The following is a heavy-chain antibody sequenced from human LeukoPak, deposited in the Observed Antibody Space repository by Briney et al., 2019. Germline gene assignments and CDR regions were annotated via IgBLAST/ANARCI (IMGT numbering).Heavy chain of an antibody. Sequence: GGSLRLSCVASGFTFSNYAMSWVRQPPGKGLEWVSGISDGGYNTYYADSVRGRFTISRDKSKNTLYLQMDSLRAEDTAVYTCARAYCTTTACHAFDIWGQGTVVAVSS. J-gene: IGHJ3*02. CDR1: GFTFSNYA. V-gene: IGHV3-23*01. CDR3: ARAYCTTTACHAFDI. D-gene: IGHD2-8*01. CDR2: ISDGGYNT.